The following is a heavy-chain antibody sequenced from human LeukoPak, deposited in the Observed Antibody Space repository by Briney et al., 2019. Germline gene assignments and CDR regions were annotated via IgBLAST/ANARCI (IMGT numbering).Heavy chain of an antibody. Sequence: ASVKVSCKASGYTFTGYYMHWVRQAPGQGLEWMGIINPSGGSTSYAQKFQGRVTMTRDTSTSTVYMELSSLRSEDTAVYYCARDDSSSGYSYGYRLDYWGQGTLVTVSS. CDR3: ARDDSSSGYSYGYRLDY. CDR2: INPSGGST. V-gene: IGHV1-46*01. CDR1: GYTFTGYY. D-gene: IGHD5-18*01. J-gene: IGHJ4*02.